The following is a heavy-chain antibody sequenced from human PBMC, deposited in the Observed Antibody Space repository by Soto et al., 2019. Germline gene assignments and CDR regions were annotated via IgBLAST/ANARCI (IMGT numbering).Heavy chain of an antibody. CDR1: GFTFSSYA. CDR3: AKVNPVYYDYVWGGQAFDI. D-gene: IGHD3-16*01. Sequence: EVQLLESGGGLVQPGGSLRLSCAASGFTFSSYAMSWVRQAPGKGLEWVSAISGSGGSTYYADSVKGRFTISRDNSKNTLFLQMNSLRAEDTAVYYCAKVNPVYYDYVWGGQAFDIWGQGTMVTVSS. V-gene: IGHV3-23*01. CDR2: ISGSGGST. J-gene: IGHJ3*02.